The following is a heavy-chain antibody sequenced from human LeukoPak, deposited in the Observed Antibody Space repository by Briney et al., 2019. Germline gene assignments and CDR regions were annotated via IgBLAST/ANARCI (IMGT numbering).Heavy chain of an antibody. CDR1: GYTFTSYG. J-gene: IGHJ4*02. Sequence: ASVKVSCKASGYTFTSYGISWVRQAPGQGLEWMGWISVDNGNTNYAQKLQDRVTMTTDTSTRTAYMELRSLRSDDTAVYYCARASVVVVITTAMDFDHWGQGTLVTVSS. D-gene: IGHD3-22*01. CDR2: ISVDNGNT. V-gene: IGHV1-18*01. CDR3: ARASVVVVITTAMDFDH.